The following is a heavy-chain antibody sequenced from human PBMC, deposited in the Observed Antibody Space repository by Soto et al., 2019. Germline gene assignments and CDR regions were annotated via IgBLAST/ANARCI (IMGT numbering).Heavy chain of an antibody. CDR1: GGSISSGGYS. CDR2: IYHSGST. J-gene: IGHJ4*02. CDR3: ASIPTSLRGYSYGYFDY. Sequence: NPSETLSLTCAVSGGSISSGGYSWSWIRQPPGKGLEWIGYIYHSGSTYYNPSLKSRVTISVDRSKNQFSLKLSSVTAADTAVYYCASIPTSLRGYSYGYFDYWGQGTLVTVSS. V-gene: IGHV4-30-2*01. D-gene: IGHD5-18*01.